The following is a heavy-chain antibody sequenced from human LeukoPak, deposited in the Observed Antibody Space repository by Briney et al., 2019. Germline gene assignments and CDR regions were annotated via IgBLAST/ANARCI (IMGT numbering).Heavy chain of an antibody. V-gene: IGHV1-69*04. Sequence: VKVSCXASGXTFISXAXSWVRQAPGQGLEWMGRIIPILGIANYAQKFQGRVTITADKSTSTAYMELSSLRSEDTAVYYCARGAAARASYNWFDPWGQGTLVTVSS. CDR2: IIPILGIA. CDR3: ARGAAARASYNWFDP. J-gene: IGHJ5*02. CDR1: GXTFISXA. D-gene: IGHD6-13*01.